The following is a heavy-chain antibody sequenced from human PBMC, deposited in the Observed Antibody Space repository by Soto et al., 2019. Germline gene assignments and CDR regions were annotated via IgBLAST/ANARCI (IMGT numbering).Heavy chain of an antibody. V-gene: IGHV1-8*01. D-gene: IGHD2-15*01. Sequence: ASVKVSCKASGYTLTSYDINWVRQAPGQGLEWMGWMNPNSGNTGYAQKFQGRVTMTRNTSISTAYMELSSLRSEDTAVYYCARRRRYCSGGSCYGWVRFDPWGQGTLVTVSS. CDR2: MNPNSGNT. CDR1: GYTLTSYD. J-gene: IGHJ5*02. CDR3: ARRRRYCSGGSCYGWVRFDP.